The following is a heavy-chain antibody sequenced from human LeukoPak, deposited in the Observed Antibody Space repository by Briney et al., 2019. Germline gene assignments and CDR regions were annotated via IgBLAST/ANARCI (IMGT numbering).Heavy chain of an antibody. Sequence: ASVKVSCKASGYTFINYAINWGRQAPGQRPEWIGWIDAGNGNTKYSQKFQGRVTITRDTSASTAYMELSSLTSEDTGIYYCARGPRAAADDYWGQGTLVTVSS. CDR3: ARGPRAAADDY. V-gene: IGHV1-3*01. D-gene: IGHD6-13*01. CDR2: IDAGNGNT. CDR1: GYTFINYA. J-gene: IGHJ4*02.